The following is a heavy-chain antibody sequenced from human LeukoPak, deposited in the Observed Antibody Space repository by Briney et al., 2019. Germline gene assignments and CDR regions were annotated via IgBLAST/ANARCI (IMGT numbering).Heavy chain of an antibody. Sequence: SETLSLTCAVYGGSFGGYYWSWIRQPPGKGLEWIGEINHSGSTNYNPSLKSRVTISVDTSKNQFSLKLSSVTAADTAVYYCARGQYHLLYWYFDLWGRGTLVTVSS. CDR2: INHSGST. D-gene: IGHD2-2*01. V-gene: IGHV4-34*01. CDR1: GGSFGGYY. J-gene: IGHJ2*01. CDR3: ARGQYHLLYWYFDL.